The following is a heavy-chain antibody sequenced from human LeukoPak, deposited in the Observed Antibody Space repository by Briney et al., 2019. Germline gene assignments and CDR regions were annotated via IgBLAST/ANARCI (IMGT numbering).Heavy chain of an antibody. CDR2: INPNSGGT. Sequence: ASVKVSCKASGYTFTGYYMHWVRQAPGQGVEWMGWINPNSGGTNYAQKFQGRVTMTRDTSISTAYMELSRLRSDDTAVYYCAREGSGYYAPKFGYWGQGTLVTVSS. CDR3: AREGSGYYAPKFGY. D-gene: IGHD3-22*01. J-gene: IGHJ4*02. V-gene: IGHV1-2*02. CDR1: GYTFTGYY.